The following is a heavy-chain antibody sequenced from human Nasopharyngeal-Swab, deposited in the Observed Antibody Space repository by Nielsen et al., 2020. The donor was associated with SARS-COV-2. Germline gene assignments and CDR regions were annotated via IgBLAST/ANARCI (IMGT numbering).Heavy chain of an antibody. CDR3: ARVPALIPYYYYGMDV. J-gene: IGHJ6*02. V-gene: IGHV3-48*03. CDR2: ISSSGSTI. Sequence: GESLKISCAASGFTFSSYEMNWVRQAPGKRLEWVSYISSSGSTIYYADSVKGRFTISRDNAKNSLYLQMNSLRAEDTAVYYCARVPALIPYYYYGMDVWGQGTTVTVSS. CDR1: GFTFSSYE. D-gene: IGHD2-21*01.